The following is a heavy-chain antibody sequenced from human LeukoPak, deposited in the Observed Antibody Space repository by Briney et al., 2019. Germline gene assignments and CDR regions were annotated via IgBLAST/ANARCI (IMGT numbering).Heavy chain of an antibody. Sequence: GGSLRLSCAASGFTFSSYWMHWVRQAPGKGLLCVSHINSDGSSTIYADSVKGRFTISRGNAKNTPYLQMNSLRAEDTAVYYCARGVVGAGFDPWGQGTLVTVSS. CDR1: GFTFSSYW. CDR3: ARGVVGAGFDP. V-gene: IGHV3-74*01. D-gene: IGHD1-26*01. CDR2: INSDGSST. J-gene: IGHJ5*02.